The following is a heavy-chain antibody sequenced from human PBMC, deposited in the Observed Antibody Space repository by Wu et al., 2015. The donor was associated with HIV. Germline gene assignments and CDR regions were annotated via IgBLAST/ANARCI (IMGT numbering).Heavy chain of an antibody. CDR2: MNPNSGNT. CDR1: GYTLTNFD. CDR3: ARWYASGWVPSPIFAFDL. Sequence: QVQLVQSGAEVKPPGASVKVSCKASGYTLTNFDIYWVRQAAGQRLEWVGWMNPNSGNTDYAQKFQGRVTMTGDSSINTAYMELSRLRSEDTAVYFCARWYASGWVPSPIFAFDLWGQGTLVTVSS. J-gene: IGHJ3*01. V-gene: IGHV1-8*01. D-gene: IGHD6-19*01.